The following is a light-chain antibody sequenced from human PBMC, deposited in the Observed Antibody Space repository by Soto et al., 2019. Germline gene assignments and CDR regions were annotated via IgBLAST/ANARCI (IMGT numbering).Light chain of an antibody. CDR3: AAWDDSLNGLV. CDR2: NNN. V-gene: IGLV1-44*01. Sequence: QSVLTQPPSASGTPGQRVTISCSGSSSNIGSNTVNWYQQLRGTAPKLLIYNNNQRPSGVPDRFSGSKPGTSASLAISGLQSEDEADYYCAAWDDSLNGLVFGTGTKVTVL. J-gene: IGLJ1*01. CDR1: SSNIGSNT.